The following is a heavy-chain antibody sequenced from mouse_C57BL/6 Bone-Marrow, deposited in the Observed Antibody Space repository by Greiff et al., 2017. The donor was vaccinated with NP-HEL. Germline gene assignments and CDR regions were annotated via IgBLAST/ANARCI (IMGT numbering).Heavy chain of an antibody. CDR1: GYTFTDYY. J-gene: IGHJ2*01. CDR2: IYPGSGNT. Sequence: VQLQQSGAELVRPGASVKPSCKASGYTFTDYYINWVKQRPGQGLEWIARIYPGSGNTYYNEKFKGKATLTAEKSSSTAYMQLSSLTSEDSAVYFCARDYYGSSSDYWGQGTTLTVSS. V-gene: IGHV1-76*01. CDR3: ARDYYGSSSDY. D-gene: IGHD1-1*01.